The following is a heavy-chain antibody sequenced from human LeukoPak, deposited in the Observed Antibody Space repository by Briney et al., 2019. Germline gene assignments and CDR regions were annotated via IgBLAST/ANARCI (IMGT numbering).Heavy chain of an antibody. Sequence: GASVKVSCKASGYTFTGYYMHWARQAPGQGLEWMGWINPNSGGTNYAQKFQGRVTMTRDTSISTAYMELSRLRSDDTAVYYCARVDVVVPAAISWYFDLWGRGTLVTVSS. CDR2: INPNSGGT. CDR1: GYTFTGYY. CDR3: ARVDVVVPAAISWYFDL. V-gene: IGHV1-2*02. D-gene: IGHD2-2*01. J-gene: IGHJ2*01.